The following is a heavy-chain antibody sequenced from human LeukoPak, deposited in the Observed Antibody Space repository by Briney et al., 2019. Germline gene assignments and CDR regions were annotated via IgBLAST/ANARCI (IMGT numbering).Heavy chain of an antibody. Sequence: ASVKVSCKASGYTFTSYGISWVRQAPGQGLEWMGWISAYNGNTNYAQKLQGRVTMTTDTSTSTAYMELRSLRSDDTAVYYCARSVMYCSSTSCYIFDYWGQGTLVTVSS. CDR3: ARSVMYCSSTSCYIFDY. D-gene: IGHD2-2*02. V-gene: IGHV1-18*01. CDR1: GYTFTSYG. CDR2: ISAYNGNT. J-gene: IGHJ4*02.